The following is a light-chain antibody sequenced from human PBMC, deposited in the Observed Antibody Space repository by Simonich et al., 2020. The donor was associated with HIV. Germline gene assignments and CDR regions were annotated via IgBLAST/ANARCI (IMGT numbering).Light chain of an antibody. Sequence: QSVLTQPPSASGTPGQRVTISCSGSSSNIGSNFVYWYQQLPGTAPKLLIYRNEQRPSGVPDRFSGSKSGTSASLAISGLRSEDEADYYCVAWDDSLSGPVFGGGTRLTIL. V-gene: IGLV1-47*01. J-gene: IGLJ3*02. CDR3: VAWDDSLSGPV. CDR2: RNE. CDR1: SSNIGSNF.